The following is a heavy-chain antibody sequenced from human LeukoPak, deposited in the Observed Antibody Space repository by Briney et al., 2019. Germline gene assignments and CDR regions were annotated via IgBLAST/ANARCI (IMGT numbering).Heavy chain of an antibody. CDR3: AQDIVTTGGYSDY. D-gene: IGHD4-11*01. J-gene: IGHJ4*02. CDR2: ISGSGGST. CDR1: GFTFISYA. Sequence: GGSLRLSCAASGFTFISYAMSWVRQAPGKGLEWVSAISGSGGSTYYADSVKGRFTISIDNSKNTLYLQMNSLRAEDTAVYYCAQDIVTTGGYSDYWGQGTLVTVSS. V-gene: IGHV3-23*01.